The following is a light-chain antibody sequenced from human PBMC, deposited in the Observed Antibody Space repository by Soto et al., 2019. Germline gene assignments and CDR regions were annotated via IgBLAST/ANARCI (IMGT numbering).Light chain of an antibody. V-gene: IGLV2-8*01. CDR2: EVS. J-gene: IGLJ2*01. CDR3: SSYAGSNTVV. CDR1: SSDVGGYNY. Sequence: QSALTQPPSASGSPGQSVTISCSGTSSDVGGYNYVSWYQQHPGKAPKLIIFEVSKRPSGVPDRFSGSKSGNTASPTVSGLQAEDEADYYCSSYAGSNTVVFGGRTKLTVL.